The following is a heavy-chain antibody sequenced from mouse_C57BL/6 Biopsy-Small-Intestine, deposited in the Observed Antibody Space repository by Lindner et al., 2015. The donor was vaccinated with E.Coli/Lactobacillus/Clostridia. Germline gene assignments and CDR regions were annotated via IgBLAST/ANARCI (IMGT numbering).Heavy chain of an antibody. J-gene: IGHJ3*01. CDR2: INTKTGKP. Sequence: VKVSCKATGYTFTTSGMNWVRQAPGQGLEWMGWINTKTGKPTYAQGFTGRFVFSLDTSVSTAYLQISSLQAEDTAVYYCAREAYLDCSGGSCYSAWFDPWGQGTLVTVSA. CDR3: AREAYLDCSGGSCYSAWFDP. D-gene: IGHD1-1*02. V-gene: IGHV9-3*02. CDR1: GYTFTTSG.